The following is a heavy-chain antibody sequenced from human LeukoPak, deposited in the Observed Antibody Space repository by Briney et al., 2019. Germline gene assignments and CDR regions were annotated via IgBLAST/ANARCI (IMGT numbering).Heavy chain of an antibody. Sequence: SETLSLTCTVSGGSISSYYRSWIRQPPGKGLEWIGYIYYSGSTNYNPSLKSRVTISVDTSKNQFSLKLSSVTAADTAVYYCARGGRALYFDYWGQGTLVTVSS. V-gene: IGHV4-59*01. CDR3: ARGGRALYFDY. CDR2: IYYSGST. D-gene: IGHD1-26*01. CDR1: GGSISSYY. J-gene: IGHJ4*02.